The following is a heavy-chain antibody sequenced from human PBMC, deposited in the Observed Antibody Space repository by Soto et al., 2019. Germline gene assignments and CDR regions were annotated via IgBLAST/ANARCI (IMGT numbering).Heavy chain of an antibody. CDR3: ARDGYDILTGYSTLYYYYYMDV. CDR2: IWYDGSNK. Sequence: GGSLRLSCAASGFTFSSYGMHWVRQAPGKGLEWVAVIWYDGSNKYYADSVKGRFTISRDNSKNTLYLQMNSLRAEDTAVYYCARDGYDILTGYSTLYYYYYMDVWGKGTTVTVSS. J-gene: IGHJ6*03. D-gene: IGHD3-9*01. V-gene: IGHV3-33*01. CDR1: GFTFSSYG.